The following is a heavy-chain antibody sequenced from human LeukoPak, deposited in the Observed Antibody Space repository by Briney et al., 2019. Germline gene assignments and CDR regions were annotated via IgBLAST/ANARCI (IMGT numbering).Heavy chain of an antibody. CDR3: ARGAPYSGSYYVDY. V-gene: IGHV1-69*13. D-gene: IGHD1-26*01. CDR2: IIPIFGTA. J-gene: IGHJ4*02. Sequence: SVKVSCKASGGTFSSYAISWVRQDPGQGLEWVGVIIPIFGTANYAQKFQGRVTITADESTSTAYMELSSLRSEDTAVYYCARGAPYSGSYYVDYWGQGTLVTVSS. CDR1: GGTFSSYA.